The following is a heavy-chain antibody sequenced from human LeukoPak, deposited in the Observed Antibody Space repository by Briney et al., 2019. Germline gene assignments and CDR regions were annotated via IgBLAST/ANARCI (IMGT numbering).Heavy chain of an antibody. J-gene: IGHJ4*02. CDR3: ARSGVYGSGSYYTYKF. Sequence: PGGSLRLSCAASGFTFSSYSMNWVRQAPGKGLEWASSISSSSSYIYYADSVKGRFTISRDNAKNSLYLQMNSLRAEDTAVYYCARSGVYGSGSYYTYKFWGQGTLVTVSS. D-gene: IGHD3-10*01. V-gene: IGHV3-21*01. CDR1: GFTFSSYS. CDR2: ISSSSSYI.